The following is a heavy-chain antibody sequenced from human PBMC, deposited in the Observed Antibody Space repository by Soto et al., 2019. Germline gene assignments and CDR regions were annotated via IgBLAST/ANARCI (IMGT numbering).Heavy chain of an antibody. D-gene: IGHD2-15*01. CDR2: ISGSGGST. V-gene: IGHV3-23*01. J-gene: IGHJ6*02. CDR3: ASVHCSNAWSHYCYGMDV. Sequence: QLGGSLRLSCAASGFIFSSYAMTWVRQAPGKGLEWVSAISGSGGSTYYADSVKGRFTISRDNSKNTLYLQMNSLRAEDTAVYYCASVHCSNAWSHYCYGMDVWGQGTTVTVSS. CDR1: GFIFSSYA.